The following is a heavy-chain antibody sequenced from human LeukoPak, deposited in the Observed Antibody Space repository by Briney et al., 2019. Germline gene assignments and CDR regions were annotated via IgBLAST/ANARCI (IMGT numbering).Heavy chain of an antibody. D-gene: IGHD2/OR15-2a*01. V-gene: IGHV3-74*01. CDR3: VSFYETY. CDR2: INSDGSWT. J-gene: IGHJ4*02. CDR1: DNYW. Sequence: GGSLRLSCAASDNYWMHWVRQAPGKGLVWVSHINSDGSWTSYADSVKGRFTISKDNAKNTVYLQMNSLRAEDTAVYYCVSFYETYWGRGTLVTVSS.